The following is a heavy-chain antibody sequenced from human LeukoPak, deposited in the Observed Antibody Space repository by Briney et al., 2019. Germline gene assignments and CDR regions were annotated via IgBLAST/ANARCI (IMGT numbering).Heavy chain of an antibody. J-gene: IGHJ4*02. CDR3: GRMGSSWYFDY. CDR1: GFTFSNYW. Sequence: GGSLRLSCAASGFTFSNYWMHWVRQAPGKGLVWVSRVNSDGSSTSYADSVKGRFTISRDNAKNTLYLQMTSLRADDTGVYYCGRMGSSWYFDYWGQGTLVTFSS. CDR2: VNSDGSST. D-gene: IGHD6-13*01. V-gene: IGHV3-74*01.